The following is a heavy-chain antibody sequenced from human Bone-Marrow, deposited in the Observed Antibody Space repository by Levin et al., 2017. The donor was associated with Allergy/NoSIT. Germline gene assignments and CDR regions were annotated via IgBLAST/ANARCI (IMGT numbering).Heavy chain of an antibody. J-gene: IGHJ3*02. D-gene: IGHD3-10*01. CDR3: ARGSSGDFYDSGNSYKDAFDI. V-gene: IGHV4-4*02. CDR2: IYRTGST. CDR1: GGSISTTNW. Sequence: SETLSLTCAVSGGSISTTNWWSWVRQPPGKGLEWIGEIYRTGSTNHNPSLKSRVTISVDKSKNQFSLNLTSVTAADTAVYYCARGSSGDFYDSGNSYKDAFDIWGQGTMVTVSS.